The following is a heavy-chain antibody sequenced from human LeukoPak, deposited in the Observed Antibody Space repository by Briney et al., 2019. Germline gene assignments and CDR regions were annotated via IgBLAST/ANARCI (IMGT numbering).Heavy chain of an antibody. CDR2: IIPILGIA. CDR1: GGTFSSYT. V-gene: IGHV1-69*02. Sequence: SVKVSCKASGGTFSSYTISWVRQAPGQGLEWMGRIIPILGIANYAQKFQGRVTITAGKSTSTAYMELSSLRSEDTAVYYCARGTPDSSGSGAFDIWGQGTMVTVSS. J-gene: IGHJ3*02. D-gene: IGHD3-22*01. CDR3: ARGTPDSSGSGAFDI.